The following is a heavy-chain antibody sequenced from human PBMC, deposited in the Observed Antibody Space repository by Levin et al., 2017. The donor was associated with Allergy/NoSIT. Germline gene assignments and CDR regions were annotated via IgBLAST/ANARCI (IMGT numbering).Heavy chain of an antibody. V-gene: IGHV3-53*01. Sequence: GESLKISCAVSGFSVSSNHMTWVRQAPGKGLEWVSLINTGGRTYYADSVKGRFTISRDNSKNTLNLQMNSLRAEDTAVYYCAGSNSYFDYWGQGTLVTVSS. J-gene: IGHJ4*02. CDR3: AGSNSYFDY. D-gene: IGHD2-15*01. CDR2: INTGGRT. CDR1: GFSVSSNH.